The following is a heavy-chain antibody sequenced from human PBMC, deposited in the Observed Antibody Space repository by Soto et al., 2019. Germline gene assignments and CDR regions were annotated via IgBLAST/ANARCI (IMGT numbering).Heavy chain of an antibody. D-gene: IGHD2-8*01. CDR2: VSCGGTDT. CDR1: GFTLSNFA. Sequence: QVQLVESGGGVVQPGRSLRLSCAASGFTLSNFAMHWVRQAPGKGLEWVAVVSCGGTDTYYADSVKGRFTISRDNSKNTVYLQLNSPRTEETAVYYCARDQGHDGNEYSTFHYWGQGTVVTVSS. J-gene: IGHJ4*02. V-gene: IGHV3-30*14. CDR3: ARDQGHDGNEYSTFHY.